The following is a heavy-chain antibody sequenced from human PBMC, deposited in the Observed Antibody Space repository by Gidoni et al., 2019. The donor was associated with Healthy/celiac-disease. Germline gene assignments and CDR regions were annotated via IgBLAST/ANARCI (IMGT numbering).Heavy chain of an antibody. D-gene: IGHD6-13*01. V-gene: IGHV3-21*01. CDR2: ISSSSSYI. CDR3: ARDGGSEGYSSSWYGGGKDY. Sequence: EVQLVESGGGLVKPGGSLRLSCAASGFTFSSYSMNWVRQAPGKGLEWVSSISSSSSYIYYADSVKGRFTISRDNAKNSLYLQMNSLRAEDTAVYYCARDGGSEGYSSSWYGGGKDYWGQGTLVTVSS. CDR1: GFTFSSYS. J-gene: IGHJ4*02.